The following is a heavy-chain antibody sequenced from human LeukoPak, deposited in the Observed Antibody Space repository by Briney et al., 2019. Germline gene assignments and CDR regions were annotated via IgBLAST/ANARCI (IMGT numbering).Heavy chain of an antibody. CDR2: INHNGST. V-gene: IGHV4-34*01. Sequence: SETLSLTCAVYGGALSGYYWSCIRQPPREGLEWNGGINHNGSTNYNPSLKSRVTISVDTSKNQFSLKLSSVTAADTAVYYCARGRRRGYSGYDYPNPFDYWGQGTLVTVSS. CDR3: ARGRRRGYSGYDYPNPFDY. CDR1: GGALSGYY. J-gene: IGHJ4*02. D-gene: IGHD5-12*01.